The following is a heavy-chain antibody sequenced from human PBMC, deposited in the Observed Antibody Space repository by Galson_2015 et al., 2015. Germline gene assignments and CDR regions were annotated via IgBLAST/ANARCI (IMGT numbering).Heavy chain of an antibody. V-gene: IGHV1-2*06. J-gene: IGHJ2*01. CDR2: INANSGGT. D-gene: IGHD3-10*01. CDR3: ARERISVTNWYFEL. CDR1: GYTFTDYY. Sequence: SVKVSCTASGYTFTDYYRHWVRQAAGQGLEWMGRINANSGGTKYAQKFQGRVTMTRDTSFSTAYMELSRLISDDTAVYYCARERISVTNWYFELWGRGTLVTVSS.